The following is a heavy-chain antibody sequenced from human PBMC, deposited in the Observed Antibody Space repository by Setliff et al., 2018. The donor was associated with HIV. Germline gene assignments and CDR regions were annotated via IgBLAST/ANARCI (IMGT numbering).Heavy chain of an antibody. V-gene: IGHV4-31*03. CDR3: ARERVTGNYYYYYMDV. Sequence: SETLSLTCTVSGGSIGIGGYYWSWIRQHPGKGLEWIGYIYYSGSTYYNPSFKRRLSISVDTSKNQFSLKLSSVTAADTAVYYCARERVTGNYYYYYMDVWGKGTTVTVSS. J-gene: IGHJ6*03. CDR1: GGSIGIGGYY. D-gene: IGHD1-20*01. CDR2: IYYSGST.